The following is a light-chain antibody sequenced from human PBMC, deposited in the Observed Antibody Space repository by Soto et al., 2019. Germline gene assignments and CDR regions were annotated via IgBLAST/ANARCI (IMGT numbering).Light chain of an antibody. Sequence: QSVLTQPASVSGSRGQSITISCTGTSSDVGGYNFVSWYQQHPGKAPKFMIYEVINRPSGVSNRFSGSKSGNTASLTISGLQAEDEADYYFSSYTNNKTWVFGGGTKLTVL. CDR3: SSYTNNKTWV. J-gene: IGLJ3*02. CDR1: SSDVGGYNF. CDR2: EVI. V-gene: IGLV2-14*01.